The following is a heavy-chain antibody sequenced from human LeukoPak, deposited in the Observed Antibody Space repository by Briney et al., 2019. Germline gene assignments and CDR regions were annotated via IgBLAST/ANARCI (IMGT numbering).Heavy chain of an antibody. V-gene: IGHV6-1*01. CDR2: THYNSNFFF. J-gene: IGHJ4*02. D-gene: IGHD6-19*01. CDR1: GDSVSTNSAG. Sequence: SQTLSLTCAISGDSVSTNSAGWNWIRQSPSRGLEWLGRTHYNSNFFFDYAPSAKSRITINPDTSKNQFSLQLNSVTPEDTAVYYCARDMTSSGWYYFDYWGQGTLVTVSS. CDR3: ARDMTSSGWYYFDY.